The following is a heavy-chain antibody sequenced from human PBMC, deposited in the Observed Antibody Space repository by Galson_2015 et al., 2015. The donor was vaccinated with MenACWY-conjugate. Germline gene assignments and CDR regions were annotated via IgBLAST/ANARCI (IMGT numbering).Heavy chain of an antibody. J-gene: IGHJ6*02. V-gene: IGHV3-7*03. Sequence: SLRLSCAASGFTFSNYWMTWVRQAPGKVLEWVANINQDGGVKNYVDSVKGRFTISRDNAENSLRLQMDSLRAEDTAVYYCARDPPHYYDNNYDMDVWGQGTTVTVSS. CDR3: ARDPPHYYDNNYDMDV. CDR1: GFTFSNYW. CDR2: INQDGGVK. D-gene: IGHD3-22*01.